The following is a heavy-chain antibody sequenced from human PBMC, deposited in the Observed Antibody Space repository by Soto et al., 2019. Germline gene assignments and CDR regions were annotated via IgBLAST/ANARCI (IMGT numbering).Heavy chain of an antibody. CDR2: IYYSGST. J-gene: IGHJ5*02. D-gene: IGHD2-15*01. V-gene: IGHV4-59*08. CDR3: ARPPSHLGYCSGGSCYGWFDP. CDR1: GGSISSYY. Sequence: SETLSLTCTVSGGSISSYYWSWIRQPPGKGLEWIGYIYYSGSTNYNPSLKSRVTISVDTSKNQFSLKLSSVTAADTAVYYCARPPSHLGYCSGGSCYGWFDPWGQGTLVTVSS.